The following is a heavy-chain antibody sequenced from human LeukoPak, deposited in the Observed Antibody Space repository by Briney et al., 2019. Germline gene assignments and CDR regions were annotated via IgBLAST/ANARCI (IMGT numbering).Heavy chain of an antibody. CDR3: ARAGIGVPY. D-gene: IGHD2-21*01. Sequence: ASVKVSCKASGYTFTTYYMHWVRQAPGQGLEWMGIINPSGGSTTYAQKFQGRVTMTRDTSTSTVYMELSSLRSEDTAMYYCARAGIGVPYWGQGTLVTVSS. V-gene: IGHV1-46*01. CDR2: INPSGGST. CDR1: GYTFTTYY. J-gene: IGHJ4*02.